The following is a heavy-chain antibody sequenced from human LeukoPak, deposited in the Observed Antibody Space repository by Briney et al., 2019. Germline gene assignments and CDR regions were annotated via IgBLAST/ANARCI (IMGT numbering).Heavy chain of an antibody. J-gene: IGHJ4*02. CDR2: IYWDDDK. D-gene: IGHD6-13*01. Sequence: SGPTLVNPTQTLTLTCTFSGFSLSTSGVGVGWIRQPPGKALEWLAAIYWDDDKRYSPSLKSRLTITKDTSKNQVVLTMTNMDPVDTATSYCAHRRELYSSSGYYSEFDYWGQGTLVTVSS. V-gene: IGHV2-5*02. CDR3: AHRRELYSSSGYYSEFDY. CDR1: GFSLSTSGVG.